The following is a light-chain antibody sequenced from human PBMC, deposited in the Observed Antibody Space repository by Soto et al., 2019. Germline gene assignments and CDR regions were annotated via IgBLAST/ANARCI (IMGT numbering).Light chain of an antibody. V-gene: IGLV1-40*01. CDR3: QSYDSSLSGCV. J-gene: IGLJ3*02. CDR2: GNN. CDR1: SSNIGAGYD. Sequence: QLVLTQPPSVSGAPGQRVTISCTGSSSNIGAGYDVHWYQQLPGTAPKLLIYGNNNRPSGVPDRFSVSKSGTSASLAITGLQPEDEADYYCQSYDSSLSGCVFGGGTKLTVL.